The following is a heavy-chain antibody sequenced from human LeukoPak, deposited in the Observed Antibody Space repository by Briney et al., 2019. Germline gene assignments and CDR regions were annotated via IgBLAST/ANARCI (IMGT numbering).Heavy chain of an antibody. J-gene: IGHJ6*03. Sequence: SETLSLTCTVSGGSISSSSYYWGWIRQPPGKGLEWIGSIYYSGSTYYNPSLKSRVTISVDTSKNQFSLKLSSVTAADTAVYYCARSGKNGSGSRRGYYHYMDVWGKGTTVTISS. CDR2: IYYSGST. CDR3: ARSGKNGSGSRRGYYHYMDV. V-gene: IGHV4-39*01. D-gene: IGHD3-10*01. CDR1: GGSISSSSYY.